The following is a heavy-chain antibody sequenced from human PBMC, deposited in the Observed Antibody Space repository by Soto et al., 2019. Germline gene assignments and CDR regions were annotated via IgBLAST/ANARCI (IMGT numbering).Heavy chain of an antibody. CDR1: GFTFSSYA. CDR3: ARLCISGFGYSGYDLSYFQH. J-gene: IGHJ1*01. Sequence: EVQLLESGGGLVQPGGSLRLSCAASGFTFSSYAMSWVRQAPGKGLEWLSAISGSGGSTYYADSVKGRSTISRDNSRNTPYLHMNSLRAEDTAVYYCARLCISGFGYSGYDLSYFQHWGQGTLVTVSS. D-gene: IGHD5-12*01. CDR2: ISGSGGST. V-gene: IGHV3-23*01.